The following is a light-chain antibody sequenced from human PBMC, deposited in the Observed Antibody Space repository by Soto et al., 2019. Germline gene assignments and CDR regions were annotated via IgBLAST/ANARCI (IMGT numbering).Light chain of an antibody. CDR2: VND. CDR1: SSNIGAGYD. Sequence: QSVLTQPPSVSGAPGQRVTISCTGSSSNIGAGYDVHWYQQLPGIAPKLLIYVNDNRPSGVPDRFSGSKSGTSASLAITGLQAEDEADYYCQSYDSSLSGAVFGGGTKLTVL. V-gene: IGLV1-40*01. J-gene: IGLJ2*01. CDR3: QSYDSSLSGAV.